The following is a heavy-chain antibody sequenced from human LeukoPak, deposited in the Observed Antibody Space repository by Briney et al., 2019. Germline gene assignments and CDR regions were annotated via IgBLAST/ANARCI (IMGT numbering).Heavy chain of an antibody. CDR2: IYYSGST. D-gene: IGHD6-6*01. V-gene: IGHV4-31*03. CDR1: GGSISSGGYY. Sequence: SQTLSLTCTVSGGSISSGGYYWSWIRQHPGKGLEWVGYIYYSGSTYYNPSLKSRVTISVDTSKHQFSLKLSSVTAADTAVYYCATQRAYSSSSIWFDPWGQGTLVTVSS. J-gene: IGHJ5*02. CDR3: ATQRAYSSSSIWFDP.